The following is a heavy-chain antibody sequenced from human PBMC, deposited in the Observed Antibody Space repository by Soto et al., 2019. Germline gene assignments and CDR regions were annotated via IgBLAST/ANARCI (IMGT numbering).Heavy chain of an antibody. J-gene: IGHJ6*02. Sequence: SETLSLTCTVSGGSISTYYWSWIRQPPGKGLEWIGYIYYSGSTNYNPSLKSRVTISVDTSKNQFSLKLSSVTAADTAVYYCASSNIAATGFYYYGMDVWGRGTTVTVSS. V-gene: IGHV4-59*01. CDR3: ASSNIAATGFYYYGMDV. CDR1: GGSISTYY. CDR2: IYYSGST. D-gene: IGHD6-13*01.